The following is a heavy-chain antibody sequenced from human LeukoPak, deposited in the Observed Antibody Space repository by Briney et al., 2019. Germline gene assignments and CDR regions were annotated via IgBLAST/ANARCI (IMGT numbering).Heavy chain of an antibody. Sequence: SETLSLTCTVSGGSISGYYWSWIRQPPGKGLEWIGYIFYSGSTNYNPSLKSRVTISVDTSKNQFSLKLSSVTAADTAVYYCARHPDSVPAGKSWFDPWGQGTLVTVSS. CDR3: ARHPDSVPAGKSWFDP. V-gene: IGHV4-59*01. CDR1: GGSISGYY. CDR2: IFYSGST. D-gene: IGHD2-2*01. J-gene: IGHJ5*02.